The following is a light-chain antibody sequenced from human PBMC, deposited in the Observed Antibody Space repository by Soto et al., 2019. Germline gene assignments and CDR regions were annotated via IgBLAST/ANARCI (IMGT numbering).Light chain of an antibody. V-gene: IGLV1-40*01. CDR1: SSDIGAGYR. Sequence: QSVLTQPPSVSGAPGERVTLSCTGSSSDIGAGYRVRWYQQVPGTAPKLLIYDNTNRPSGVSVRFSGSKSGTSASLAISGLQAEDEAEYYCQSFDKDLSAVVFGGGTKLTVL. CDR2: DNT. J-gene: IGLJ3*02. CDR3: QSFDKDLSAVV.